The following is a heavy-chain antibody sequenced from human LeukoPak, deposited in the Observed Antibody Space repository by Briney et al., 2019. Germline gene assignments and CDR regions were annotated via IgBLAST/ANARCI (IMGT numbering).Heavy chain of an antibody. CDR2: IYYSGST. Sequence: SETLSLTCTVSGGSISSSSYYWGWIRQPPGEGLEWSGRIYYSGSTYDNPSLKSRVTISVDTSKTQFYLKLSSVTAADTAVYYCARDDFWSGYLYYFDYWGQGTLVTVSS. V-gene: IGHV4-39*02. J-gene: IGHJ4*02. CDR1: GGSISSSSYY. D-gene: IGHD3-3*01. CDR3: ARDDFWSGYLYYFDY.